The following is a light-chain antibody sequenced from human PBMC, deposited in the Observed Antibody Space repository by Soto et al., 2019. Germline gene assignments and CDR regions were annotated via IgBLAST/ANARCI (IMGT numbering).Light chain of an antibody. Sequence: VVLTQSPLSLPVTLGQPASISCRSSQSLVYRDGNTYLNWVQQRTGQSPRRLIYKVSDRDSGVPDRFSGSGSGTDFTLKISRVEAEDVGVYYCLQGTHWPPYIFGQGTMLEIK. V-gene: IGKV2-30*01. J-gene: IGKJ2*01. CDR2: KVS. CDR1: QSLVYRDGNTY. CDR3: LQGTHWPPYI.